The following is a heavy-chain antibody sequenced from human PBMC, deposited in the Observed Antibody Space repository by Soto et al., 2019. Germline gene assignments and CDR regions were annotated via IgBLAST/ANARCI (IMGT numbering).Heavy chain of an antibody. CDR2: VSGGSGTT. CDR3: AKWNGYGDH. J-gene: IGHJ4*02. D-gene: IGHD1-1*01. V-gene: IGHV3-23*01. CDR1: GFSLSTYG. Sequence: EVQLLESGGGLVQPGWSLRLSCTASGFSLSTYGVTWVRQAPGKGLEWVSGVSGGSGTTHYADSVNGRFTITTDNSENTAYLQMNSLRVEATAVYYCAKWNGYGDHWGKGTLVTVS.